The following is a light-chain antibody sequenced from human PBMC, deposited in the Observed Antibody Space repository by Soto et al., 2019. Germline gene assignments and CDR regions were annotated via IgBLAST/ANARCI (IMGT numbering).Light chain of an antibody. CDR1: QSINRW. CDR2: DAS. CDR3: QQYNNYLTWT. Sequence: DIQMTRSPSTLSASVGDRVTITCRASQSINRWLVWYQQKPGKAPKVLIFDASILASGVPSRFSGSGSGTEFTLTISSLQPDDFATYYCQQYNNYLTWTFGQGTKVDIK. V-gene: IGKV1-5*01. J-gene: IGKJ1*01.